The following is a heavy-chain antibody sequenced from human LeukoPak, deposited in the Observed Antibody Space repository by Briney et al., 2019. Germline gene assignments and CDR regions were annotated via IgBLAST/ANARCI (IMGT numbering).Heavy chain of an antibody. D-gene: IGHD2-2*03. Sequence: GGSLRLSCAASGFTFSSYAMSWVRQATGKGLEWVSAISGSGGSTYYADSVKGRFTISRDNSKNTLYLQMNSLRAEDTAVYYCAKYKRVAIVVVPAAIGAFDIWGQGTMVTVSS. CDR2: ISGSGGST. CDR1: GFTFSSYA. J-gene: IGHJ3*02. CDR3: AKYKRVAIVVVPAAIGAFDI. V-gene: IGHV3-23*01.